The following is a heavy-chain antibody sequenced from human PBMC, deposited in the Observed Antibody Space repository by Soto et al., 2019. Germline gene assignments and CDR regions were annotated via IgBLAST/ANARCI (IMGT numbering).Heavy chain of an antibody. J-gene: IGHJ4*02. CDR3: ARRWFRPSYYGSGSYYLDY. Sequence: SETLSLTCAVYGGSFSGYYWSWIRQPPGKGLEWIGEINHSGSTNYNPSLKSRVTISVDTSKNQFSLKLSSVTAADTAVYYCARRWFRPSYYGSGSYYLDYWGQGTLVTVSS. V-gene: IGHV4-34*01. CDR2: INHSGST. D-gene: IGHD3-10*01. CDR1: GGSFSGYY.